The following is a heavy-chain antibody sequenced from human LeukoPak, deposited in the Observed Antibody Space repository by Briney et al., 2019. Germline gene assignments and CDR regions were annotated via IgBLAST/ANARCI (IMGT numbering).Heavy chain of an antibody. CDR2: ISGGGTTT. J-gene: IGHJ4*02. D-gene: IGHD5-18*01. Sequence: GGSLRLSCAASGFTFTSYGMGWVRQAPGKGLEWVSGISGGGTTTYYADSVKGRFTISRDNYKNTLYLQMNSLRAEDTAVYYCARDRGPGYSYGVLDYWGQGTLVTVSS. CDR3: ARDRGPGYSYGVLDY. CDR1: GFTFTSYG. V-gene: IGHV3-23*01.